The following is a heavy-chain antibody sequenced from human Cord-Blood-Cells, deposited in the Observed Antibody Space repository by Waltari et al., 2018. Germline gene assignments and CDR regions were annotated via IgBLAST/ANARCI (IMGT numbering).Heavy chain of an antibody. CDR3: ASGYSSSDY. D-gene: IGHD6-13*01. Sequence: QVQLQESGPGLVKPSETLSLTCAVSGYSISSGYYWGWIRQPPGKGLEWIGSIYHSGSTYYNPSLKSRVNISVDTSKNQFSLKLSSVTAADTAVYYCASGYSSSDYWGQGTLVTVSS. CDR1: GYSISSGYY. V-gene: IGHV4-38-2*01. J-gene: IGHJ4*02. CDR2: IYHSGST.